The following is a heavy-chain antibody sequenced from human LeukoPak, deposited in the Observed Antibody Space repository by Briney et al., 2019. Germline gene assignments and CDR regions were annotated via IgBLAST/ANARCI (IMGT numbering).Heavy chain of an antibody. CDR1: GFTFNSSA. CDR2: ISNNGGYT. V-gene: IGHV3-23*01. D-gene: IGHD2-15*01. CDR3: AKQLGYCSDGSCYFPY. J-gene: IGHJ4*02. Sequence: GGSLRLSCAASGFTFNSSAMSWVRQAPGKGLEWVSAISNNGGYTYYADSVQGRFTISRDNSKSTLCLQMNSLRAEDTAVYYCAKQLGYCSDGSCYFPYWGQGTLVTVSS.